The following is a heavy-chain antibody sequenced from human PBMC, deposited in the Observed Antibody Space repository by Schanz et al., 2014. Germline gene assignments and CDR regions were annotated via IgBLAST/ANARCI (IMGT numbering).Heavy chain of an antibody. J-gene: IGHJ5*02. CDR3: ARVGRNSYGFTSRFDA. D-gene: IGHD3-16*01. Sequence: QVQLQESGPGQVRPSETLSLTFTVSGSDIRGFHWSWIRQSPVKGLEWIGYIAYSGSTNYNPSLQSRVTISLDTSQSQFTLRLTSVSSADTAMYYGARVGRNSYGFTSRFDAWGQGTLXAVSS. V-gene: IGHV4-59*13. CDR1: GSDIRGFH. CDR2: IAYSGST.